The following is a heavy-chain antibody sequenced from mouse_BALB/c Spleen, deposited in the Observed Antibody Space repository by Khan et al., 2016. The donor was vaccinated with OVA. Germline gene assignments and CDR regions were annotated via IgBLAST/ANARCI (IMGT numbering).Heavy chain of an antibody. D-gene: IGHD2-14*01. CDR1: GFNIKDTY. J-gene: IGHJ2*01. V-gene: IGHV14-3*02. CDR2: IDPANGNT. CDR3: ARKDYRYDDYFDY. Sequence: QLQQSGAELVKPGASVKLSCTASGFNIKDTYMHWVKQRPEQGLEWIGRIDPANGNTKYDPKFQGKATITADTSSNTAYLQLSSLTSEDTAVYYCARKDYRYDDYFDYWGQGTTLTVSS.